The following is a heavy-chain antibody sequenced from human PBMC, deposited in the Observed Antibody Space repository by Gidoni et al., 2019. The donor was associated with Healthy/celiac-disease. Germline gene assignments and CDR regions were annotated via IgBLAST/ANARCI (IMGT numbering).Heavy chain of an antibody. J-gene: IGHJ4*02. Sequence: QVQLQQWGAGLLTHSETLSLTCAVYGGSFSGYYWSWIRQPPGKGMEWIGEVNHSGSPNYNPSLKSRVTISVDTAKNQFSLKLSSVTAADTAVYYWARGGAYCSGGSCYSGAFDYWGQGTLVTVSS. D-gene: IGHD2-15*01. V-gene: IGHV4-34*01. CDR1: GGSFSGYY. CDR2: VNHSGSP. CDR3: ARGGAYCSGGSCYSGAFDY.